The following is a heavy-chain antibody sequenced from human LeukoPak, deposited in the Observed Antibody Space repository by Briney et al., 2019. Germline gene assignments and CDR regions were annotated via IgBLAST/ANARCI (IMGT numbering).Heavy chain of an antibody. CDR1: GGSISSYY. CDR2: IYYSGST. CDR3: ARRRADFDL. V-gene: IGHV4-59*08. J-gene: IGHJ2*01. Sequence: NPSETLSLTCTVSGGSISSYYWSWIRQPPGKGLEWIGYIYYSGSTNYNPSLKSRVTISVDTSKNQFSLKLSSVTAADTAVYYCARRRADFDLWDRGTLVTVSS. D-gene: IGHD6-13*01.